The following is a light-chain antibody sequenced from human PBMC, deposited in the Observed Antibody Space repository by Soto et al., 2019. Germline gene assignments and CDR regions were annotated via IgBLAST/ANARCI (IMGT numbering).Light chain of an antibody. J-gene: IGLJ2*01. V-gene: IGLV2-14*01. CDR2: EVS. Sequence: QSALTQPASVSGSPGQSITISCTGTSRDVGAYNFVSWYQQFPGKAPKLLIYEVSNRPSGVSDRFSGSKSGNTASLIISGLQADDEADYYCSSQTGYATMLFGGGTKLTVL. CDR1: SRDVGAYNF. CDR3: SSQTGYATML.